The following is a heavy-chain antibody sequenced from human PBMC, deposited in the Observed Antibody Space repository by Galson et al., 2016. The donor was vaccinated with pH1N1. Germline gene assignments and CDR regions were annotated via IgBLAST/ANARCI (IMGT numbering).Heavy chain of an antibody. CDR2: TYYRSKWYN. CDR3: ARDGIAAAGIRRDQYYFDY. V-gene: IGHV6-1*01. CDR1: GDSVSSNSAA. J-gene: IGHJ4*02. Sequence: CAISGDSVSSNSAAWNWIRQSPSRGLEWLGRTYYRSKWYNDYAVSVKSRITINPDTSKNQFSQQLNSVTPEDTAVYYCARDGIAAAGIRRDQYYFDYWGQGTLVTVSS. D-gene: IGHD6-13*01.